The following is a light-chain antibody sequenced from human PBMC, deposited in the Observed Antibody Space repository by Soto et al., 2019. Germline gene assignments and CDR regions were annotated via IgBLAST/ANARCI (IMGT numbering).Light chain of an antibody. CDR3: ASSTSDSIYV. CDR1: SSDVGGNKY. V-gene: IGLV2-14*01. J-gene: IGLJ1*01. Sequence: QSVLTQPASVSGSPGQSITISCTGTSSDVGGNKYVSWYQQYPGKVPKLLINKVTNRPSGVSYRFSGSKSGNTASLTISALLADDEADYFCASSTSDSIYVFGPGTKVNV. CDR2: KVT.